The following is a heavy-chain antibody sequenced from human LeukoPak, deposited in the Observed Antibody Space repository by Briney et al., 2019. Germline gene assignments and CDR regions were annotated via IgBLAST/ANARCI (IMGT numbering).Heavy chain of an antibody. Sequence: SETLSLTCAVYGGSFSGYYWSWIRQPPGKGLEWIGEINHSGSTNYNPSLKSRVTISVDTSKNQFSLKLSSVTAADTAVYYCARGRGKVFDYWGQGTLVTVSS. CDR2: INHSGST. V-gene: IGHV4-34*01. J-gene: IGHJ4*02. CDR1: GGSFSGYY. CDR3: ARGRGKVFDY.